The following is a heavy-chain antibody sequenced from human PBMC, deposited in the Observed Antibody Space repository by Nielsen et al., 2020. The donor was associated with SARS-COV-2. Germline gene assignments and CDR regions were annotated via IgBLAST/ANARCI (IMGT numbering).Heavy chain of an antibody. J-gene: IGHJ4*02. CDR3: AKDESCIRYDFWCGYYRFDY. V-gene: IGHV3-21*01. Sequence: GGSLRLSCAASGFTFSSYAMNWVRQVPGKGLEWVSSISGNGRHIYYADSVKGRFTISRDNAENSLYMEMVRLRAVDTAVYYCAKDESCIRYDFWCGYYRFDYWGQGTLVTVSS. CDR2: ISGNGRHI. D-gene: IGHD3-3*01. CDR1: GFTFSSYA.